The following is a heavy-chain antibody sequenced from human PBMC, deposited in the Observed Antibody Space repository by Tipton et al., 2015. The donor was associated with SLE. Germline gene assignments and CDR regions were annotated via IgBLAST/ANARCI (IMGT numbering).Heavy chain of an antibody. J-gene: IGHJ6*04. CDR3: ARDGRGDYPKGVMDV. V-gene: IGHV3-74*01. Sequence: SLRLSCAASGFTFSSYWMHWVRQAPGKGLVWVSRIFSDGSRTTYADSVQGRFTISRDNAKNTLYLLLNSLRAEDTAVYYCARDGRGDYPKGVMDVWGKGTTVTVSS. D-gene: IGHD4-17*01. CDR1: GFTFSSYW. CDR2: IFSDGSRT.